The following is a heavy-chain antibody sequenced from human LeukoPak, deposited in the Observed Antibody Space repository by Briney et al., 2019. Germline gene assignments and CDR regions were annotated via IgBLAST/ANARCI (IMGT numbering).Heavy chain of an antibody. D-gene: IGHD5-12*01. CDR1: GYTFTSYD. J-gene: IGHJ6*02. CDR2: MNPNSGNT. V-gene: IGHV1-8*01. CDR3: ARATWLRLGGYYYGMDV. Sequence: ASVKVSCKASGYTFTSYDINWVRQATGQGLEWMGWMNPNSGNTGYAQKFQGRVTMTRNTSISTAYMELSSLRSEDTAVYYCARATWLRLGGYYYGMDVWGQGTTVTVSS.